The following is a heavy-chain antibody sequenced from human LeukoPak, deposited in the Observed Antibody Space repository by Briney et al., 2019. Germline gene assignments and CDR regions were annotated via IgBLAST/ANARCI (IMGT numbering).Heavy chain of an antibody. CDR1: GFTFSSYS. D-gene: IGHD6-19*01. Sequence: GGSLRLSCAASGFTFSSYSMNWVRQAPGKGLEWVSSISSSSSYIYYADSVKGRFTISRDNAKNSLYLQMNSLRAEDTAVYYCARVSPVVIVVEVAGTGSYFDYWGQGTLVTVSS. J-gene: IGHJ4*02. V-gene: IGHV3-21*04. CDR3: ARVSPVVIVVEVAGTGSYFDY. CDR2: ISSSSSYI.